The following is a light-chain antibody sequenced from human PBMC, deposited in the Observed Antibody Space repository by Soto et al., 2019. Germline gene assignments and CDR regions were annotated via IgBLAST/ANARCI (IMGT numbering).Light chain of an antibody. Sequence: EIVLTQSPATLSLSPGERATLSCRASQSLNNYLAWYQQRPGQAPRLLIFDTSNRAAGIPDRFSGSGSGSDFTLTISSLEPEDFGIYYCQLRTQWPPAWTFGQGTRV. V-gene: IGKV3-11*01. J-gene: IGKJ1*01. CDR2: DTS. CDR1: QSLNNY. CDR3: QLRTQWPPAWT.